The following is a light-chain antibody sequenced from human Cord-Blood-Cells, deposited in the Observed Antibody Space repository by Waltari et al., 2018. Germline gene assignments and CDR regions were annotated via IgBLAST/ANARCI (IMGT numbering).Light chain of an antibody. J-gene: IGLJ2*01. CDR1: RGHSSYA. CDR3: QTWGTVV. V-gene: IGLV4-69*01. Sequence: QLVLTQSPSASASLGASAKLPCTLNRGHSSYAIPWHQQQPEKGPRYLMKLNSDGSHSKGDGILDRFSGSSSGAERYLTISSLQSEDEADYYCQTWGTVVFGGGTKLTVL. CDR2: LNSDGSH.